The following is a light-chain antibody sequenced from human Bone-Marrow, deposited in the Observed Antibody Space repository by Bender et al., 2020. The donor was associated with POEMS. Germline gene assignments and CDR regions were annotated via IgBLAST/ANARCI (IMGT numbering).Light chain of an antibody. Sequence: QSALTQPASVSGSPGQSITISCTGSSSDVGTYNLVSWYQQHPGDAPQLIIYEGTKRPSGVSNGFSGSKSGNTTSLTISGLQAEDEADYHCCSYAGSSIYVFGTGTKVTVL. V-gene: IGLV2-23*01. J-gene: IGLJ1*01. CDR1: SSDVGTYNL. CDR3: CSYAGSSIYV. CDR2: EGT.